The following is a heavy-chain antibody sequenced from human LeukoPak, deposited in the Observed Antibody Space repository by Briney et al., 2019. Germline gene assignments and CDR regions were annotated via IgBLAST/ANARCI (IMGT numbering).Heavy chain of an antibody. V-gene: IGHV3-9*01. CDR3: AKDIGQVDAFDI. Sequence: GGSLRLSCAASGFTFDDYAMHWVRQAPGKGLEWVSGISWNSGSIGYSDSVKGRFTISRDNAKNSLYLQMYSLRAEDTALYYCAKDIGQVDAFDIWGQGTMVTVSS. CDR1: GFTFDDYA. CDR2: ISWNSGSI. J-gene: IGHJ3*02.